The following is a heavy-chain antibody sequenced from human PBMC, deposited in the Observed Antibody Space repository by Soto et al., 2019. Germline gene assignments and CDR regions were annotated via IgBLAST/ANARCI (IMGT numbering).Heavy chain of an antibody. D-gene: IGHD5-12*01. CDR3: ARDAQRGYSGYFDS. V-gene: IGHV4-31*03. CDR2: IYYSGST. CDR1: GGSLSSGGYY. Sequence: SETLSLTCSLSGGSLSSGGYYWSWIRQHPGKGLEWIGFIYYSGSTYYNPSLKSRVTISVDTSQNQFSLKLSSVTAADTAVYYCARDAQRGYSGYFDSWGQGTLVTVS. J-gene: IGHJ4*02.